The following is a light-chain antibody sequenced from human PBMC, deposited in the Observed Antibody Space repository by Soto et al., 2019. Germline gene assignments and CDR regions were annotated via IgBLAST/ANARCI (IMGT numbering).Light chain of an antibody. Sequence: DIQRTQSPSSLSASVGERGTITCRAHQGLSNFLAWYQQNPGQVPKLLMYAESTVHSGVPSRFSGSLSGTDFTLTISSLQREDVSTYYCQKYNRAPHPVGQETKVEIK. CDR3: QKYNRAPHP. V-gene: IGKV1-27*01. CDR2: AES. J-gene: IGKJ1*01. CDR1: QGLSNF.